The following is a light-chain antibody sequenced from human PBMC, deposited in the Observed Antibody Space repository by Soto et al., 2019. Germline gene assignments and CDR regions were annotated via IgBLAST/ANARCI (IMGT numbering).Light chain of an antibody. CDR2: TND. CDR3: AAWDDSLNVL. V-gene: IGLV1-44*01. Sequence: QSVLTQPPSASGTPGQRVTISCSGSSSNIGSKTVNWYQQLPGTAPKLLIYTNDRRPSGVPDRFSASKSGTSASLAISGLQSEDEGDYFCAAWDDSLNVLFGGGTKLTVL. CDR1: SSNIGSKT. J-gene: IGLJ2*01.